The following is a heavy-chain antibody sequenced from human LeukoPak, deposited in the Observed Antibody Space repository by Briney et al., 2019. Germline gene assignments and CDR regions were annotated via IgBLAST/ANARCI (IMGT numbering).Heavy chain of an antibody. Sequence: LXLSXXASGFTFDDYAMHWVRQAPGKGLEWVSGISWNSGSIIYADSVKGRFTISRENAKNSVYVQMNRQRAEETALYYCAKDIGRSAYYDFWSGYYSGGGLDYWGQGTLVTVSS. D-gene: IGHD3-3*01. CDR3: AKDIGRSAYYDFWSGYYSGGGLDY. V-gene: IGHV3-9*01. CDR1: GFTFDDYA. J-gene: IGHJ4*02. CDR2: ISWNSGSI.